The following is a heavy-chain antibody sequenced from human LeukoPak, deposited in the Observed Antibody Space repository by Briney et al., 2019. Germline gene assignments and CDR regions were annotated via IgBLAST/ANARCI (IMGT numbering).Heavy chain of an antibody. D-gene: IGHD3-3*01. Sequence: GGSLRLSCAASRFTFSSYGMHWVRQAPGKGLEWVAYIQYDGSNAQYADSVKGQFSISRDSSKNILYLQMNSLRAEDTAVYYCVRDFRFLEDYWGQGTLVTVSS. J-gene: IGHJ4*02. CDR2: IQYDGSNA. CDR1: RFTFSSYG. V-gene: IGHV3-30*02. CDR3: VRDFRFLEDY.